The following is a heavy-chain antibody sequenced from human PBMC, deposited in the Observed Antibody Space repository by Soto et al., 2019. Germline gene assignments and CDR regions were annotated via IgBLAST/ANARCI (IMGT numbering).Heavy chain of an antibody. Sequence: SETLSLTCTVSGGSINSGGYYWSWIRQHPGKGLEWIGYIYYSGSTYYNPSLKSRVTISVDTSKNQFSLKLSSVTAADTAVYYCARVHPLDAFDIWGQGTMVTVSS. CDR3: ARVHPLDAFDI. CDR2: IYYSGST. J-gene: IGHJ3*02. V-gene: IGHV4-31*03. CDR1: GGSINSGGYY.